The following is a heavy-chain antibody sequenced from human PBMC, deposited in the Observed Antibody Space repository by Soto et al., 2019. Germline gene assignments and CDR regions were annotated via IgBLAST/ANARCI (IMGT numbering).Heavy chain of an antibody. V-gene: IGHV2-70*12. Sequence: SGPTLVNTTPTLTLTCTFSGFSLRTSGMCVSWIRQPPGKALEGLALIDWDDDKYYRTSLKTRLTISKDTSKNQVVLTMTNMDPVDRGAYYCAGPYSSGSYDYWGRESMVAVS. CDR2: IDWDDDK. D-gene: IGHD6-25*01. CDR1: GFSLRTSGMC. CDR3: AGPYSSGSYDY. J-gene: IGHJ4*02.